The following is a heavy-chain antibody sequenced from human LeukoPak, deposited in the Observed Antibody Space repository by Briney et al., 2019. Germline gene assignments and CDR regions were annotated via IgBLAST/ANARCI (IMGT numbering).Heavy chain of an antibody. CDR2: ISGGGGST. CDR1: GFTVSSYA. J-gene: IGHJ4*02. Sequence: GGSLRLSCAASGFTVSSYAMSWVRQAPGKGLEWVSAISGGGGSTYYADSVKGRYTISRNNSKNPLYLQMNSLRAEDTAVYYCAKVLGGYYDIYTGYYGGYYFDYWGQGTLVTVSS. D-gene: IGHD3-9*01. V-gene: IGHV3-23*01. CDR3: AKVLGGYYDIYTGYYGGYYFDY.